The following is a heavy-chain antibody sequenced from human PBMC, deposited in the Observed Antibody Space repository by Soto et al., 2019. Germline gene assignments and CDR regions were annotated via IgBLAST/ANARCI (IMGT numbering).Heavy chain of an antibody. CDR2: IGGRGNSA. J-gene: IGHJ3*01. CDR1: GCIFTNYA. D-gene: IGHD5-12*01. Sequence: VGSLRLSCAASGCIFTNYAMNWVRQAPGKGLEWVSVIGGRGNSAYYADSVQGRFTISRDNSKNTLSLQMSSLTADDTAIYYCVRDGCGSFDFGGRGTRVT. V-gene: IGHV3-23*01. CDR3: VRDGCGSFDF.